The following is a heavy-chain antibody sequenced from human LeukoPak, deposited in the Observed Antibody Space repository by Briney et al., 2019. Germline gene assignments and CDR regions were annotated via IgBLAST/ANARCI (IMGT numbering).Heavy chain of an antibody. CDR2: IYYSGST. V-gene: IGHV4-59*12. CDR3: ARDLGYDSSGYYPTPYY. CDR1: GGSISSYY. J-gene: IGHJ4*02. D-gene: IGHD3-22*01. Sequence: SETLSLTCTVSGGSISSYYWSWIRQPPGKGLEWIGYIYYSGSTNYNPSLKSRVTISVDTSKNQFSLKLSSVTAADTAVYYCARDLGYDSSGYYPTPYYWGQGTLVTVSS.